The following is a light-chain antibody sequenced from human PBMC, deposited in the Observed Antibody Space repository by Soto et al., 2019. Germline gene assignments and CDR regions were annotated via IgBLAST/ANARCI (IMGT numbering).Light chain of an antibody. CDR2: GNT. J-gene: IGLJ3*02. CDR3: QSHDSSLNSWV. Sequence: QSALTQPPSMSGAPGQRVTISCTGSSSNIGAAYDVHWYQHLPGTAPKLLIYGNTNRPSGVPDRFSGSKSGTSASLAITGLQAEDEADYYCQSHDSSLNSWVFGGGTKVTVL. CDR1: SSNIGAAYD. V-gene: IGLV1-40*01.